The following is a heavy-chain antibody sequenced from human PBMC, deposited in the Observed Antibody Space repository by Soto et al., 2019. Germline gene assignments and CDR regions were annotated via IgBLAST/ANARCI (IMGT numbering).Heavy chain of an antibody. V-gene: IGHV4-34*01. D-gene: IGHD6-13*01. CDR2: INHSGST. CDR1: GRSFSGYY. CDR3: ARHRRRIEAAGTCWWFDH. Sequence: PSETLSLTCAVYGRSFSGYYWSCIRQPPGKGLEWIGEINHSGSTNYNPSLKSRVTISVDTSKNQFSLKLSSVTAADTAVYYCARHRRRIEAAGTCWWFDHWGQGTLFTASS. J-gene: IGHJ5*02.